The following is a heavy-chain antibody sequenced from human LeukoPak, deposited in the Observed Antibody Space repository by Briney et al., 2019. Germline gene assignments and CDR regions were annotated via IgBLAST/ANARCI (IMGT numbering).Heavy chain of an antibody. V-gene: IGHV4-39*01. CDR2: IYYSGST. CDR3: ARHLHASGIQRYFDTGSPWFDP. Sequence: SETLSLTCTVSGGSISSSSYYWGWIRQPPGKGLEWIGSIYYSGSTYYNPSLKSRVTISVDTSKNQFSLKLGSVTAADTAVYYCARHLHASGIQRYFDTGSPWFDPWGQGTLVTVSS. CDR1: GGSISSSSYY. J-gene: IGHJ5*02. D-gene: IGHD3-9*01.